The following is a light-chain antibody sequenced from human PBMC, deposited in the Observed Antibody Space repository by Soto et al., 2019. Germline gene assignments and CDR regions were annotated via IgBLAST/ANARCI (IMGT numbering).Light chain of an antibody. CDR1: QTITRY. J-gene: IGKJ2*01. CDR2: AAS. V-gene: IGKV1-39*01. Sequence: DIQMTQSPSSLSASVGDRVTITCRANQTITRYLNWYQQKPGTAPKLLIYAASSLQEGVPSRLRGSGSGKDLTLTISNLQPEDFAAYSCRQSFSFPVNFGQGTKLEI. CDR3: RQSFSFPVN.